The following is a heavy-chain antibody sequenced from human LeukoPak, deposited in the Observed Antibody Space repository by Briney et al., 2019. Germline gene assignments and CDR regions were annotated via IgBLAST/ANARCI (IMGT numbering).Heavy chain of an antibody. V-gene: IGHV1-2*02. CDR1: GYTFTGYY. CDR3: ASLPYSSSSGSWFDP. Sequence: ASVKVSCKASGYTFTGYYMHWVRQAPGPGLEWMGWINPNSGGTNYAQKFQGRVTMTRDTSISTAYKELSRLRSDDTAVYYCASLPYSSSSGSWFDPWGQGTLVTVSS. D-gene: IGHD6-6*01. J-gene: IGHJ5*02. CDR2: INPNSGGT.